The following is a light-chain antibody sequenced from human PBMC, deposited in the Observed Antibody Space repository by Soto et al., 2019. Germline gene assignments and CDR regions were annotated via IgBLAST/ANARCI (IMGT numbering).Light chain of an antibody. CDR1: PSVSSSY. CDR3: QQDDNLSSLT. Sequence: EIVLTQSPGTLSLSPGERATLSCRASPSVSSSYLAWYQQKPGKAHRLLIYGASSRATGITDRFSGSGSGIDVTLTISRLEPEDCATHYYQQDDNLSSLTFGGGTMVEIK. V-gene: IGKV3-20*01. CDR2: GAS. J-gene: IGKJ4*01.